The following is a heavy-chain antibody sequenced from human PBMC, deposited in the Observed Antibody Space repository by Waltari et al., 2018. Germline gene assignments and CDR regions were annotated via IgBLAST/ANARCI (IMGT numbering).Heavy chain of an antibody. D-gene: IGHD3-22*01. CDR3: ARVDGIYYYDSSGYTYYFDY. CDR2: IYHSGRT. V-gene: IGHV4-38-2*01. CDR1: GYSISSGYY. J-gene: IGHJ4*02. Sequence: QVQLQESGPGLVKPSETLSLTCAVSGYSISSGYYWGWIRQPPGKGLEWIGSIYHSGRTYYTPALKSRVTISVDTSKNQFSLKLSSVTAADTAVYYCARVDGIYYYDSSGYTYYFDYWGQGTLVTVSS.